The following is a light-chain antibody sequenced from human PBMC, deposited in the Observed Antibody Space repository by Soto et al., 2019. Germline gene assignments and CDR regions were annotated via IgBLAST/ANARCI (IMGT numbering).Light chain of an antibody. CDR3: QKYSSAPYT. CDR2: AAS. V-gene: IGKV1-27*01. CDR1: QDISHY. J-gene: IGKJ3*01. Sequence: DIQMTQSPSSLSASVGDRVTITCRASQDISHYLAWYQQKPGKVPKLLLYAASALQSGVPSRFGGSGSGTDFTLTISSLQPEDVATYYCQKYSSAPYTFGPATKVDF.